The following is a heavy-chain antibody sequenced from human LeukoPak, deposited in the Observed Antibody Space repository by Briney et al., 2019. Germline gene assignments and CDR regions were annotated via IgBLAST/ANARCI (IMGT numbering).Heavy chain of an antibody. CDR2: IRYDGSNK. V-gene: IGHV3-30*02. D-gene: IGHD2-8*01. CDR1: GFTFSNAW. J-gene: IGHJ3*02. Sequence: SGGSLRLSCAASGFTFSNAWMSWVRQAPGKGLEWVAFIRYDGSNKYYADSVKGRFTISRDNSKSTLYLQMNSLRAEDTAVYYCAKDLLVYAIGGDAFDIWGQGTMVTVSS. CDR3: AKDLLVYAIGGDAFDI.